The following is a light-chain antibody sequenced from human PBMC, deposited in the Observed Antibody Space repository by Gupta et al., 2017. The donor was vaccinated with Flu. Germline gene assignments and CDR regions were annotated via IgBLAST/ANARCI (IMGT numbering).Light chain of an antibody. J-gene: IGKJ3*01. CDR3: QQRSNWPPGVFT. CDR1: QSVSSY. Sequence: EIVLTQSPATLSLSPGERATLSCRASQSVSSYLAWYQQKPGQAPRLLIYDASNRATGIPARFSGSESGTDFTLTISSLEPEDFAVYYCQQRSNWPPGVFTFGPGTKVDIK. V-gene: IGKV3-11*01. CDR2: DAS.